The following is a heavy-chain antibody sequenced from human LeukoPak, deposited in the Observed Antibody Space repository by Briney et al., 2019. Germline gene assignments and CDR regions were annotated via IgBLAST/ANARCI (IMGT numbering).Heavy chain of an antibody. J-gene: IGHJ6*02. D-gene: IGHD1-26*01. CDR2: IRYDESDK. Sequence: GGSLRLSCVASGFTFSSYGMHWIRQAPGKGLEWVAFIRYDESDKYYADSVKGRFTISRDNSKNTLYLQMNGLRAEDTAVYYCAKDDREVGIFGMDVWGQGTTVTVSS. CDR1: GFTFSSYG. V-gene: IGHV3-30*02. CDR3: AKDDREVGIFGMDV.